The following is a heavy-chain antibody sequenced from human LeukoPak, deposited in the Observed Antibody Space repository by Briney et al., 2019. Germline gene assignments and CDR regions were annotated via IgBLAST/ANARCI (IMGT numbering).Heavy chain of an antibody. Sequence: SQTLSLTCAISGDRVSSNSAAWNWIRQSPSGGLEWLGRTYYRSQWYTYYAVSVKSRITINPDTSNHQFSLQLYSATPDDTAVYYCARGYSGYLVNWGQGALVTVSS. J-gene: IGHJ4*02. CDR3: ARGYSGYLVN. V-gene: IGHV6-1*01. CDR1: GDRVSSNSAA. CDR2: TYYRSQWYT. D-gene: IGHD5-12*01.